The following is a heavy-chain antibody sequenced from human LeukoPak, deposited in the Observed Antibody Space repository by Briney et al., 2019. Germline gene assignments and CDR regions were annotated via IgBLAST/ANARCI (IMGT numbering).Heavy chain of an antibody. V-gene: IGHV1-8*01. CDR1: GYPFITYE. CDR3: TRGPRNDP. CDR2: VHPNSGST. J-gene: IGHJ5*02. Sequence: ASVKVSCTPSGYPFITYEINWVRQAAGQGLEWMGWVHPNSGSTDYAQKFQGRVTMTRDTSKSTAYMELSSLRSDDTAVYFCTRGPRNDPWGQGTLVTVSS. D-gene: IGHD1-14*01.